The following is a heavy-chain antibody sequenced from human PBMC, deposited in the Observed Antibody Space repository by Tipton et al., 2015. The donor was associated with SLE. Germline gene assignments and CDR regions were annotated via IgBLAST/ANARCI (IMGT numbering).Heavy chain of an antibody. CDR1: GGSITSSSHY. V-gene: IGHV4-39*07. J-gene: IGHJ2*01. D-gene: IGHD4-11*01. CDR3: AREFLNPVTTVHYYFNL. Sequence: TLSLTCTVSGGSITSSSHYWGWVRQPPGKGLEWIGSIYYSGSTYYNQSLKSRVTISVDTPKNHFSLKLISVTAADTAVYYCAREFLNPVTTVHYYFNLWGRGTLVTVSS. CDR2: IYYSGST.